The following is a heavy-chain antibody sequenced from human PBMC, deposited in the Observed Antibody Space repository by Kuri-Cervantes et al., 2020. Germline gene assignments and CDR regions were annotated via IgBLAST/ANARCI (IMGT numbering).Heavy chain of an antibody. CDR2: IYHSGST. D-gene: IGHD2-21*01. V-gene: IGHV4-30-2*02. CDR3: ASGALRIPDY. J-gene: IGHJ4*02. Sequence: SETLSLTCAVSGGSISSGGYSWSWIRQPPGKGLEWIGYIYHSGSTYYNPSLKSRVTISVDTSKNQFSLKLSSVTAADTAVYYCASGALRIPDYWGQGTLVTVSS. CDR1: GGSISSGGYS.